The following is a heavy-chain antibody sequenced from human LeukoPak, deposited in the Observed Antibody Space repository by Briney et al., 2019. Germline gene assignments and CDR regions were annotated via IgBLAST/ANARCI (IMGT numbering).Heavy chain of an antibody. CDR3: AKAHYYDNVVYYLPYYFDY. J-gene: IGHJ4*02. CDR1: GFTFSSYA. V-gene: IGHV3-23*01. D-gene: IGHD3-22*01. CDR2: IGSSGIGT. Sequence: GGSLRLSCAASGFTFSSYAMNWVRQAPGKGLQWVSAIGSSGIGTYLADSVKGRFTISRDNSENTLYLEMNSLRAEDTAVYYCAKAHYYDNVVYYLPYYFDYWGQGALVTVSS.